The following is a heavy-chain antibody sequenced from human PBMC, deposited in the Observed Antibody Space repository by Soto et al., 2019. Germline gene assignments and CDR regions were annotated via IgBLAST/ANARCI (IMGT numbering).Heavy chain of an antibody. CDR1: GFSFSSYG. CDR2: ISYDGSNK. D-gene: IGHD3-3*01. CDR3: AREIERLLGY. Sequence: GGSLRLSCAASGFSFSSYGMQWVRQAPGKGLEWVAVISYDGSNKYYADSVKGRFTISRDNSKNTLYLQMNSLRAEDTAVYYCAREIERLLGYWGQGTLVTVSS. J-gene: IGHJ4*02. V-gene: IGHV3-30*03.